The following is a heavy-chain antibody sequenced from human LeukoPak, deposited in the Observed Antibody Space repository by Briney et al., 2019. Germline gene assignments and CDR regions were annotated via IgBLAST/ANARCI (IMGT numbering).Heavy chain of an antibody. CDR1: GGSISSGSYY. CDR3: ARDPCSSTSCLSFDY. CDR2: IYTSGST. D-gene: IGHD2-2*01. Sequence: SQTLSLTCTVSGGSISSGSYYWSWIRQPAGKGLEWIGRIYTSGSTNYNPSLKSRVTISVDTSKNQFSLKLSSVTAADTAVYYCARDPCSSTSCLSFDYWGQGTLVTVSS. V-gene: IGHV4-61*02. J-gene: IGHJ4*02.